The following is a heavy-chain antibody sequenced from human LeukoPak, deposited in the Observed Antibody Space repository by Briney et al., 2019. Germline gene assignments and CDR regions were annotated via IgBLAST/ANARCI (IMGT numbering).Heavy chain of an antibody. D-gene: IGHD3-10*01. J-gene: IGHJ5*02. Sequence: GGSLRLSCAASGFTVSSNYMSWVRQAPGKGLEGVSVIYSGGSTYYADSARGRFTISRDNSKSTVYLQMNSLRVEDAAVYYCSKDLTSDFGGDLDPWGQGTLVTVSS. CDR1: GFTVSSNY. CDR2: IYSGGST. CDR3: SKDLTSDFGGDLDP. V-gene: IGHV3-66*01.